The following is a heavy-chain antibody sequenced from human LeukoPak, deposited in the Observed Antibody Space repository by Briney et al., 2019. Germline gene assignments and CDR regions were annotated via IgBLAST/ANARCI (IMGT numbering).Heavy chain of an antibody. CDR2: INHSGST. CDR1: GGSFSGYY. J-gene: IGHJ2*01. CDR3: AREESSGWCWYFDL. V-gene: IGHV4-34*01. Sequence: PSETLSLTCAVYGGSFSGYYWSWIRQPPGKGLERIGEINHSGSTNYNPSLKSRVTISVDTSKNQFSLKLSSVTAADTAVYYCAREESSGWCWYFDLWGRGTLVTVSS. D-gene: IGHD6-19*01.